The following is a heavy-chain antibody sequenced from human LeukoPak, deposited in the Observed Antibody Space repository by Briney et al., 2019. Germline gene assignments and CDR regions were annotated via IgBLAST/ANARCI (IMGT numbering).Heavy chain of an antibody. Sequence: ASVKVSCKASGYTFTGYYMHWVRHAPGQGLDWMGWIKPNSGGTNYAQKFQGRVTMTRDTSTSIVYMELSSLRSEDTAVYYCATADYGGNSGLDYWGQGTLVTVSS. CDR1: GYTFTGYY. J-gene: IGHJ4*02. D-gene: IGHD4-23*01. CDR3: ATADYGGNSGLDY. V-gene: IGHV1-2*02. CDR2: IKPNSGGT.